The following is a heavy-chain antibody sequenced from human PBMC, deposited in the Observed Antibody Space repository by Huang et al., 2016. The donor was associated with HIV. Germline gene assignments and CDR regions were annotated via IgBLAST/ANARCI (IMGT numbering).Heavy chain of an antibody. D-gene: IGHD2-2*02. CDR1: GGSISSGGYY. Sequence: QVQLQESGPGLVKPSQTLSLTCTVSGGSISSGGYYWSWIRQPPGKGLEWIGYSYYGGSTYYNPSLKSRVTISVDTSKNQFSLKLSSVTAADTAVYYCARDTDGGRTFDIWGQGTMVTVSS. J-gene: IGHJ3*02. CDR2: SYYGGST. CDR3: ARDTDGGRTFDI. V-gene: IGHV4-30-4*08.